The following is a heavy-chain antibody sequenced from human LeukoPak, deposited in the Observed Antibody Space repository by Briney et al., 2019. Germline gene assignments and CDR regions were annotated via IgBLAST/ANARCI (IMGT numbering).Heavy chain of an antibody. V-gene: IGHV3-48*01. D-gene: IGHD6-13*01. CDR1: GFTFSSYS. Sequence: PGGPLRLSCAASGFTFSSYSMNWVRQAPGKGLEWVSYISSSSSTIYYADSVKGRFTISRDNAKNSLYLQMNSLRAEDTAVYYCARDGGNGAAATFDYWGQGTLVTVSS. CDR2: ISSSSSTI. J-gene: IGHJ4*02. CDR3: ARDGGNGAAATFDY.